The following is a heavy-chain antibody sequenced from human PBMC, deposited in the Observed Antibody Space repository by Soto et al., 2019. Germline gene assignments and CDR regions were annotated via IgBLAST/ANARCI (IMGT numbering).Heavy chain of an antibody. CDR3: ATVFAV. D-gene: IGHD2-8*01. J-gene: IGHJ4*02. V-gene: IGHV3-74*01. CDR2: IDTDGGGT. Sequence: EVQLVESGGGLVQPGGSLRVSCAASGFTFRSHRIHWVRQAPGKGLEWVSRIDTDGGGTSYADSVKGRCSLSTDNAENTGYLQMNGLRVEDAAVYYCATVFAVWGQGTLVTVSS. CDR1: GFTFRSHR.